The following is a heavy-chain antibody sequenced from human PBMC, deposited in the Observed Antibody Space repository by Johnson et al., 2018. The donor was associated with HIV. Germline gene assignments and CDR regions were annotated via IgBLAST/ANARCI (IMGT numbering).Heavy chain of an antibody. CDR1: GFTFSSYG. CDR2: ISYDGSNH. V-gene: IGHV3-30*18. Sequence: VQLVESGGGVVQPGRSLRLSCAASGFTFSSYGMHWVRQAPGKGLEWVAVISYDGSNHYYSDSVKFPFTISRDNSKHTLYLQMNSLRAEDTAVYYCAKGRTLLAYDAFDIWGQGTMVTVSS. D-gene: IGHD2-15*01. J-gene: IGHJ3*02. CDR3: AKGRTLLAYDAFDI.